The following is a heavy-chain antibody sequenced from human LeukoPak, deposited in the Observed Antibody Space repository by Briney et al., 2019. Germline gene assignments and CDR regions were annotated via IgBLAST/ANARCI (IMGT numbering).Heavy chain of an antibody. D-gene: IGHD3-22*01. CDR3: AREYEDYYDSNRYYFDY. CDR1: GGSISSHY. CDR2: IYYSGST. Sequence: SETLSLTCTVSGGSISSHYWSWIRQPPGKGLEWIGYIYYSGSTNYNPSLKSRVTISVDTSKNQFSLKLSSVTAADTAVYYCAREYEDYYDSNRYYFDYWGQGTLVTVSS. V-gene: IGHV4-59*11. J-gene: IGHJ4*02.